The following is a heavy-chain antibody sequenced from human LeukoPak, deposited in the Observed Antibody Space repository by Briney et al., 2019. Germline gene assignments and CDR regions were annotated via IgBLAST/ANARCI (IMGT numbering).Heavy chain of an antibody. Sequence: GGSLRLSCAASGFTFSSYGMHWVRQAPGKGREWGAFIRYDGSNKYYADSVKGRFTISRDNSKNTLYLQMNSLRAEDTAVYYCAKDRSGSYSQGLDYWGQGTLVTVSS. J-gene: IGHJ4*02. D-gene: IGHD1-26*01. CDR1: GFTFSSYG. CDR2: IRYDGSNK. V-gene: IGHV3-30*02. CDR3: AKDRSGSYSQGLDY.